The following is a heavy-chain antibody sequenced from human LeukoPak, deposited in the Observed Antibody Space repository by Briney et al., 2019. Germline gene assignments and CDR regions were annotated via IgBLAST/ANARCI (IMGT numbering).Heavy chain of an antibody. CDR1: GYTFTTYG. J-gene: IGHJ4*02. D-gene: IGHD2-8*01. V-gene: IGHV1-18*01. Sequence: GASVKVSCKTSGYTFTTYGISWGRQAPGQGLEWMGWISPYNGNTNYVQKLQGRVAVTTDTSTSTAYMELRSLRSDDTAVYYCTRTVLDCANGVCYDYWGQGTLVTVSS. CDR2: ISPYNGNT. CDR3: TRTVLDCANGVCYDY.